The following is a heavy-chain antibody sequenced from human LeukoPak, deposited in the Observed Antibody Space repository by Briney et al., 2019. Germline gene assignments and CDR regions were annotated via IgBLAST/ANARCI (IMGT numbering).Heavy chain of an antibody. CDR2: INQDGSAE. CDR1: GFIFKDFY. D-gene: IGHD1-26*01. Sequence: GGSVRLSCEASGFIFKDFYMTWVRQAPGTGLEWVATINQDGSAEYYVDSAKGRFTMSRDNARNSVFLQMDSLRAEETAVYYCARSVGAGNNYFYYGMDVWGQGTTVTVSS. CDR3: ARSVGAGNNYFYYGMDV. V-gene: IGHV3-7*01. J-gene: IGHJ6*02.